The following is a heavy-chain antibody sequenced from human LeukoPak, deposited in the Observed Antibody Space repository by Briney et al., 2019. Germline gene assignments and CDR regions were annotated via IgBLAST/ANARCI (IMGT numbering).Heavy chain of an antibody. CDR2: IYYSGST. V-gene: IGHV4-31*03. J-gene: IGHJ4*02. CDR1: GGSISSGGYY. CDR3: ARGDYGDYAGRFDY. D-gene: IGHD4-17*01. Sequence: SETLSLTCTVSGGSISSGGYYWSWIRQHPGKGLEWIGYIYYSGSTYYNPSLKSRVTISVDTSKNQFSLKLSSVTAADTAVYYCARGDYGDYAGRFDYWGQGTLVTVSS.